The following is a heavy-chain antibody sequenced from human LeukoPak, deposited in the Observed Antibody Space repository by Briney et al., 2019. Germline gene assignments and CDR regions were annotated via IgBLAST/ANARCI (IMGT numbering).Heavy chain of an antibody. CDR2: IYYSGST. CDR3: ARERDYYGSGSYYSAPAHYGMDV. V-gene: IGHV4-59*01. D-gene: IGHD3-10*01. Sequence: SETLSLTCTVSGGSISSYYWSWIRQPPGKGLEWIGYIYYSGSTNYNPSLKSRVTISVDTSKNQFSLKLSSVTAADTAVYYCARERDYYGSGSYYSAPAHYGMDVWGQGTTVTVSS. CDR1: GGSISSYY. J-gene: IGHJ6*02.